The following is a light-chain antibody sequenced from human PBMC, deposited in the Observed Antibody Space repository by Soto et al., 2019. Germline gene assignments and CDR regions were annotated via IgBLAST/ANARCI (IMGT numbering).Light chain of an antibody. CDR3: QQRSNWPPVT. CDR1: QSVSSY. CDR2: DAS. V-gene: IGKV3-11*01. Sequence: EIVLTQSPATLSLSPGETATLSCRASQSVSSYLAWYQQKPGQAPRLLIYDASNRATGIPARFSGSGSGTDFTLTISNLEPEDFAVYYCQQRSNWPPVTFGQGTKLEIK. J-gene: IGKJ2*01.